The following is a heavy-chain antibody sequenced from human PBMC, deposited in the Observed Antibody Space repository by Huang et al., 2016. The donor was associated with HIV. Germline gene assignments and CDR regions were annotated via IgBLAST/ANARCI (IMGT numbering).Heavy chain of an antibody. J-gene: IGHJ4*02. CDR3: ARRFSSSSGYFDY. D-gene: IGHD6-6*01. V-gene: IGHV5-51*01. CDR1: GYSFSSYW. CDR2: IFPDDSDT. Sequence: VQLVQSGAEVKKPGESLKISCKGSGYSFSSYWIAWVRTMPGKGLEWMGIIFPDDSDTTYSPAFEGQVTISADKSIGTAYLQWSSLKASDTAMYYCARRFSSSSGYFDYWGQGSLVTVSS.